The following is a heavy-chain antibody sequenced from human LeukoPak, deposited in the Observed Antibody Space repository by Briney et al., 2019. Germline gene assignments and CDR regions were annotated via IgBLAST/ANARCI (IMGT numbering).Heavy chain of an antibody. Sequence: PGGSLRLSCAASGFTFSSYEMNWVRQAPGKGLEWVSYISSSGSTIYYADSVKGRFTISRDNAKNSLYLQMNSLRAEDTAVYYCARAYGDYYFDYWGQGTLVTVSS. CDR2: ISSSGSTI. CDR1: GFTFSSYE. V-gene: IGHV3-48*03. J-gene: IGHJ4*02. D-gene: IGHD4-17*01. CDR3: ARAYGDYYFDY.